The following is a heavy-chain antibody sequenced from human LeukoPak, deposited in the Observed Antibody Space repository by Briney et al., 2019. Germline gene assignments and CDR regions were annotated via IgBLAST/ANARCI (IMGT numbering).Heavy chain of an antibody. CDR3: ARPSKGAGYPPDFDY. D-gene: IGHD3-9*01. Sequence: GASVTVSCKASGYTFTGYYMHWVRQAPGQGLEWMGIINPSGGSTSYAQKFQGRVTMTRDTSTSTVYMELSSLRSEDTAVYYCARPSKGAGYPPDFDYWGQGTLVTVSS. J-gene: IGHJ4*02. V-gene: IGHV1-46*01. CDR2: INPSGGST. CDR1: GYTFTGYY.